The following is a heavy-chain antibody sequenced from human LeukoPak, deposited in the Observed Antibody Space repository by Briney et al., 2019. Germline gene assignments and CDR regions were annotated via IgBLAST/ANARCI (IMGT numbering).Heavy chain of an antibody. CDR1: GFTFDDYG. D-gene: IGHD4-11*01. V-gene: IGHV3-53*01. Sequence: GGSLRLSCAASGFTFDDYGMSWVRQAPGKGLEWVSVIYSGGGTYYADSVKGRFTISRDNSKNTLYLQMNSLRAEDTAVYYCASSVTPRYYYYYYMDVWGKGTTVTVSS. CDR3: ASSVTPRYYYYYYMDV. CDR2: IYSGGGT. J-gene: IGHJ6*03.